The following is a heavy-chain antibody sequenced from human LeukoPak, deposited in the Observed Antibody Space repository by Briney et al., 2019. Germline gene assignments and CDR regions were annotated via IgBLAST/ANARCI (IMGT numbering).Heavy chain of an antibody. CDR1: GGSLNSYY. J-gene: IGHJ4*02. CDR3: ARVTGYRIEDYFDY. V-gene: IGHV4-59*01. CDR2: IFYSGST. Sequence: SETLSLTCTVSGGSLNSYYWSWIRQPPGKGLECIGYIFYSGSTNYNPSLKSRVTISVETSKNEFSLKLRSVTAADTAVYYCARVTGYRIEDYFDYWGQGTLVTVSS. D-gene: IGHD6-13*01.